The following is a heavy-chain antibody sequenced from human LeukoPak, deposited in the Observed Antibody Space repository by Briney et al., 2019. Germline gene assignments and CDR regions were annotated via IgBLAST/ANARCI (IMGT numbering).Heavy chain of an antibody. V-gene: IGHV3-21*01. D-gene: IGHD3-22*01. J-gene: IGHJ3*02. CDR2: ISSSSSYI. CDR3: ARERDSSGYSEPDAFDI. CDR1: GFTFSSYS. Sequence: GGSLRLSCAASGFTFSSYSMNWVRQAPGKGLEWVSSISSSSSYIYYADSVKGRFTISRDNAKNSLYLQMNSLRAEDTAVYYCARERDSSGYSEPDAFDIWGQGTLVTVSS.